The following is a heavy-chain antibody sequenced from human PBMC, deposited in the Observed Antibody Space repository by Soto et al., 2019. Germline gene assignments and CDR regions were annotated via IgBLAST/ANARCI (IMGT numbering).Heavy chain of an antibody. J-gene: IGHJ5*02. CDR2: INHSGRT. Sequence: PSETLSLTCAVYGGSFSDYYWSWIRQAPGKGLEWIGEINHSGRTKYNPSLKSRLTISIDTSKNQFSLKLSSVTAADTAVYYCARARTYYVFWSGYYPFDRWGQGTLVTVSS. CDR1: GGSFSDYY. CDR3: ARARTYYVFWSGYYPFDR. V-gene: IGHV4-34*01. D-gene: IGHD3-3*01.